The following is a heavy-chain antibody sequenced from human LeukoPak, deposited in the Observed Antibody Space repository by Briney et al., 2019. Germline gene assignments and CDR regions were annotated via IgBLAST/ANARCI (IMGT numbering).Heavy chain of an antibody. Sequence: SSETLSLTCTVSGGSLSSYYCSWIRQPPGKGLEWIGYIFYSGSTNYNPSLKSRVTLSVDTSKNQFSLKLGSVTAADTAVYYCARQPYMLGAYYFDYWGQGTLVTVSS. CDR1: GGSLSSYY. D-gene: IGHD1-26*01. CDR2: IFYSGST. J-gene: IGHJ4*02. CDR3: ARQPYMLGAYYFDY. V-gene: IGHV4-59*08.